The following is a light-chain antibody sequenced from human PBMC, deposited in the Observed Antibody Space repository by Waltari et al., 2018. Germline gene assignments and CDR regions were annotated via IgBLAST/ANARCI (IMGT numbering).Light chain of an antibody. V-gene: IGKV1-12*01. CDR2: RAS. Sequence: DIQMTQSPSSLSASVGDRVTITCRASQGISTWLAWYQQIPGKAPMLLIYRASSLQSGVPSRFNGSGSGTDCTLTISSLQPEDFATYFCQQYNSAPHSFGQGTKVEIK. CDR3: QQYNSAPHS. J-gene: IGKJ2*03. CDR1: QGISTW.